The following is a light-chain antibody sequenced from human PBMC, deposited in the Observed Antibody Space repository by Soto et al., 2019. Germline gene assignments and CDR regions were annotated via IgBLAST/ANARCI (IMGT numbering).Light chain of an antibody. CDR1: QSILYSSNNKNY. J-gene: IGKJ1*01. V-gene: IGKV4-1*01. CDR2: WAS. CDR3: QQYYSSPLT. Sequence: DIVRTQSPDSLAVSLGERATINCKSSQSILYSSNNKNYLAWYQQKPGQPPKLLIYWASTRESGVPDRFSGSGSGADFTLTISGLQTEDVAVYYCQQYYSSPLTFGQGTKVEIK.